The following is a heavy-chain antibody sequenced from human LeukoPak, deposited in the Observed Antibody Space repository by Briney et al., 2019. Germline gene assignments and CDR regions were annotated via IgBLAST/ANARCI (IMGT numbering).Heavy chain of an antibody. CDR2: IKSDGISA. J-gene: IGHJ4*02. CDR1: GFTFSDYW. CDR3: AREVASAAFDY. V-gene: IGHV3-74*03. D-gene: IGHD5-12*01. Sequence: PGGSLRLSCAASGFTFSDYWMHWVRQAPGKGLVWVSLIKSDGISAMYADSVKGRFSISRDNAKNTLYLQMNSLRAEDTAVHFCAREVASAAFDYWGQGTPVTVSS.